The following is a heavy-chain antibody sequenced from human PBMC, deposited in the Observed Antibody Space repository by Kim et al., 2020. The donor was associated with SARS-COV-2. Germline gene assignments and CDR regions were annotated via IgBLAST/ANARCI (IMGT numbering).Heavy chain of an antibody. V-gene: IGHV1-18*01. J-gene: IGHJ6*02. CDR3: AGEGYYLGSGTYSPPKYYGMDV. Sequence: ASVKVSCKTSGYTFSNYGFSWVRQAPGQGLEWMGWISAYNDNTNYAEKFQGRVFMTTDTATRTAYMDLRSLTSDDTAVYYCAGEGYYLGSGTYSPPKYYGMDVWGQGTTVIVSS. D-gene: IGHD3-10*01. CDR1: GYTFSNYG. CDR2: ISAYNDNT.